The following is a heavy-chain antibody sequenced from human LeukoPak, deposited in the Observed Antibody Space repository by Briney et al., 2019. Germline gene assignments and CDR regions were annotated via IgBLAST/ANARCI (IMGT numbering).Heavy chain of an antibody. CDR1: GGAISSNSYY. V-gene: IGHV4-39*01. Sequence: PSETLSLTCTVSGGAISSNSYYWGWIRQPPGKGLEWIGSFYYSGITYYNPSLKSRVTISVDTSKNQFSLKLSSVTAADTAVYYCARHFGPWIRSFDYWGQGTLVTVSS. J-gene: IGHJ4*02. CDR3: ARHFGPWIRSFDY. D-gene: IGHD5-18*01. CDR2: FYYSGIT.